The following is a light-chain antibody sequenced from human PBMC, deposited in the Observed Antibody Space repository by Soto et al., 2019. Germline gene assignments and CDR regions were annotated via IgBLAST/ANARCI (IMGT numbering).Light chain of an antibody. V-gene: IGLV2-14*03. CDR1: SSDVGRYDY. Sequence: QSALTQPASVSGSPGQSITISCTGTSSDVGRYDYVSWYQQRPGQAPTLIIYEVTGRPSGVSTRFSGSKSDNTASLTISGLQAEDEADYYCSSYTSSATLVVFGTGTKVTVL. CDR3: SSYTSSATLVV. J-gene: IGLJ1*01. CDR2: EVT.